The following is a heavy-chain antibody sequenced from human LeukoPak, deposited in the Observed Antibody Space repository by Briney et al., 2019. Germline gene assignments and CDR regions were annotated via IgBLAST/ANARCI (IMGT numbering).Heavy chain of an antibody. Sequence: PGGSLRLSCAASGFTFSSYAMSWVRQAPGKGLEWVSAISGSGGSTYYADSVKGRFTISRDNAKNSLYLQMNSLRAEDTAVYYCARIIAVGGTDWFDPWGQGTLVTVSS. D-gene: IGHD6-13*01. CDR1: GFTFSSYA. J-gene: IGHJ5*02. CDR2: ISGSGGST. CDR3: ARIIAVGGTDWFDP. V-gene: IGHV3-23*01.